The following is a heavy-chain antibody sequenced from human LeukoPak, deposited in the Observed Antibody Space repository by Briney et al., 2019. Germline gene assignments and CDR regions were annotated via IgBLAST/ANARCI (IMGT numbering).Heavy chain of an antibody. V-gene: IGHV5-51*01. CDR2: IYPGDSDT. CDR3: ARLALGSGSSSAFDI. D-gene: IGHD3-10*01. CDR1: GYSFTSYW. J-gene: IGHJ3*02. Sequence: GESLKISCKGSGYSFTSYWIGWVRQMPGKGLEWMGIIYPGDSDTRYSPSFQGQVTISADKSISTAYLQWSSLKASDTAMYYCARLALGSGSSSAFDISGQGTMVTVSS.